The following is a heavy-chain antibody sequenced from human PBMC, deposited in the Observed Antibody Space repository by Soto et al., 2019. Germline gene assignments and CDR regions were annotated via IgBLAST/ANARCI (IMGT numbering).Heavy chain of an antibody. CDR3: ARQSCSSTSCYAFYYYYYGMDV. Sequence: EASVKVSCKASGYTFTSYGISWVRQAPGQGLEWMGWISAYNGNTNYAQKLQGRVTMTTDTSTSTAYMELRSLRSDDTAVYYCARQSCSSTSCYAFYYYYYGMDVWGQGTTVTVSS. J-gene: IGHJ6*02. CDR1: GYTFTSYG. V-gene: IGHV1-18*01. D-gene: IGHD2-2*01. CDR2: ISAYNGNT.